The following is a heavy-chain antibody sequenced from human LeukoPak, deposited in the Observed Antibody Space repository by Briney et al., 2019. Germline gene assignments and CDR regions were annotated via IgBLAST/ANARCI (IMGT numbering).Heavy chain of an antibody. CDR3: AKAMAIPSWRYYYYGMDD. V-gene: IGHV3-30*18. CDR2: ISYDGSNK. D-gene: IGHD2-21*01. CDR1: GFTFSSYG. Sequence: PGRSLRLSCAASGFTFSSYGMHWVRQAPGKGLEWVAVISYDGSNKYYADSVKGRFTISRDNSKNTLYLQMNSLRAEDTAVYYCAKAMAIPSWRYYYYGMDDWGQGTTVTVSS. J-gene: IGHJ6*02.